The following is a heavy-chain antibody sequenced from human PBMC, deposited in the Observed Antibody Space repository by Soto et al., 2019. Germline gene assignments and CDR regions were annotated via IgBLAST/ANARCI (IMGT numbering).Heavy chain of an antibody. D-gene: IGHD3-3*01. CDR1: GGSISTYY. CDR2: IYYNGRT. J-gene: IGHJ4*02. Sequence: PSETLSLTCTVSGGSISTYYWSWIRQPPGKGLEWIGYIYYNGRTNYNPSLESRVTISLDTSKSQFSLKLSSVSAADTAVYYCARDGSGYDFWSGPYFLDYWGPGTLVTVSS. V-gene: IGHV4-59*01. CDR3: ARDGSGYDFWSGPYFLDY.